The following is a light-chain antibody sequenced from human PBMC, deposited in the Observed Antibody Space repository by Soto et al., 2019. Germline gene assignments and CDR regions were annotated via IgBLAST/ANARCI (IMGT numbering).Light chain of an antibody. V-gene: IGKV1-5*01. J-gene: IGKJ5*01. CDR1: QSISSW. CDR3: QQYNSYLIT. Sequence: IHMTQSPSTLSASVGDRVTITCRASQSISSWLAWYQQKPGKAPKVLTYDASSLESGVPSRFSGSGSGTEFSLTISSLQPDDFATYYCQQYNSYLITFGQGTRLEIK. CDR2: DAS.